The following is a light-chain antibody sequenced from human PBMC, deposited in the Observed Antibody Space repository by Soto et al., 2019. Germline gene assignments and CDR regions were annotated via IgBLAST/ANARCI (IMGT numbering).Light chain of an antibody. Sequence: EIVMTQSPATLSLSPGERATLSCRASQSVSSNLAWYQQKPGQAPRLLMYGASTRATGIPARLSGSGSGTDYNLTISSLQFQDCAVYYCQQYNKWLPYTFGQRNKLEIK. V-gene: IGKV3-15*01. CDR3: QQYNKWLPYT. CDR2: GAS. CDR1: QSVSSN. J-gene: IGKJ2*01.